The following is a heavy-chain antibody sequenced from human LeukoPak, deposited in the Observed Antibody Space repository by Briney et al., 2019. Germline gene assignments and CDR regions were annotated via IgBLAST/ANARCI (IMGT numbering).Heavy chain of an antibody. V-gene: IGHV3-64*04. J-gene: IGHJ3*02. D-gene: IGHD3-10*01. CDR1: GLPLRYYS. CDR2: IISNGGST. CDR3: ARDRGSGTPVGGAFDI. Sequence: GGVPRLSCLASGLPLRYYSMHLVRPAPGEGVGYVLAIISNGGSTYYADSVKGRFTISRDNAKNSLYLQMNSLRAEDTAVYYCARDRGSGTPVGGAFDIWGQGTMVTVSS.